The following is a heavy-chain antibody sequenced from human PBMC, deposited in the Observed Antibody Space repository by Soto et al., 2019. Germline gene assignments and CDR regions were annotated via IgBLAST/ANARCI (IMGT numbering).Heavy chain of an antibody. J-gene: IGHJ4*02. CDR2: SS. CDR1: GASLSSSSYY. D-gene: IGHD4-17*01. Sequence: QLQLQESGPGLVKPSEPLSLSCTVSGASLSSSSYYWGWIRQPPGKGLERLGSSSNYNPSLRSQVTIPVDTSKNQFSLKLTSVTAADTAVYYCATYGGDTGRFDCWGQGILVIVSS. V-gene: IGHV4-39*01. CDR3: ATYGGDTGRFDC.